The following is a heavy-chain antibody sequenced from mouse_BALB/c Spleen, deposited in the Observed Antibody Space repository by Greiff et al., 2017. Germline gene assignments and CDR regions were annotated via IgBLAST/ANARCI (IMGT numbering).Heavy chain of an antibody. CDR3: ARRPLYYYYAMDY. Sequence: QVQLQQSGPELVKPGASVKMSCKASGYTFTDYVISWVKQRTGQGLEWIGEIYPGSGSTYYNEKFKGKATLTADKSSNTAYMQLSSLTSEDSAVYFCARRPLYYYYAMDYWGQGTSVTVSS. CDR2: IYPGSGST. CDR1: GYTFTDYV. J-gene: IGHJ4*01. V-gene: IGHV1-77*01. D-gene: IGHD1-1*01.